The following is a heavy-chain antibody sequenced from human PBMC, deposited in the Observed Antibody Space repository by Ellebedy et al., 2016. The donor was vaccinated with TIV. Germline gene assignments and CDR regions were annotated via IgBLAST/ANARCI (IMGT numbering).Heavy chain of an antibody. CDR1: GFSFSNYW. Sequence: GESLKISCAASGFSFSNYWMNWVRQAPGKGLEWVANIKEDGSEKYYVDSLKGRFTISRDNAKSSLYLQMNSLRAEDTAVYYCARDSVHERYNFDLLFDFWGQGTLVTVSS. J-gene: IGHJ4*02. V-gene: IGHV3-7*01. D-gene: IGHD1-1*01. CDR3: ARDSVHERYNFDLLFDF. CDR2: IKEDGSEK.